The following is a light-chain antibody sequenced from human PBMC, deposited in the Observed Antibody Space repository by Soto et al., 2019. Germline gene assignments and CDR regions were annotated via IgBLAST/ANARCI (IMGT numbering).Light chain of an antibody. CDR1: DTIRTY. J-gene: IGKJ2*01. CDR2: AAS. V-gene: IGKV1-39*01. CDR3: LQSYSPPYT. Sequence: DIPMTQSPSSLSASVGDRVIITCRASDTIRTYLTWYQQQPGKAPKLLMYAASSLQSGVPSRFSGSGSGIDFTLTISSLQPEDYATYYCLQSYSPPYTFGRGTKLAIK.